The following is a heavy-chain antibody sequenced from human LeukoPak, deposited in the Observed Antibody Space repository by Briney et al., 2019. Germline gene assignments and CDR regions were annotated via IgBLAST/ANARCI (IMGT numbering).Heavy chain of an antibody. CDR2: MNPNSGNT. J-gene: IGHJ6*03. CDR3: ARGPRGYDFWSGYYPSYYYYYYMDV. Sequence: ASVKVSCKASGYTFTSYDINWVRQATGQGLEWMGWMNPNSGNTGYAQKFQGRVTMTRNTSISTAYMELSSLRSEDTAVYYCARGPRGYDFWSGYYPSYYYYYYMDVWGKGTTVTVSS. D-gene: IGHD3-3*01. CDR1: GYTFTSYD. V-gene: IGHV1-8*01.